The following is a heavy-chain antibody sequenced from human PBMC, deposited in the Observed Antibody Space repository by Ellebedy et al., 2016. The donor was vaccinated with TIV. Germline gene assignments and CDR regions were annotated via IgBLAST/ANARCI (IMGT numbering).Heavy chain of an antibody. V-gene: IGHV3-7*03. J-gene: IGHJ4*02. CDR1: GSTFSNYW. D-gene: IGHD5-12*01. CDR2: IKQDGSAK. Sequence: GESLKISCAASGSTFSNYWMKWVRQAPGKGLEWVANIKQDGSAKYYVDSVKGRFTISSDNAKNSLFLQMNSLRVEDTAVYFCARGGYGRPFDCWGQGTLVTVSS. CDR3: ARGGYGRPFDC.